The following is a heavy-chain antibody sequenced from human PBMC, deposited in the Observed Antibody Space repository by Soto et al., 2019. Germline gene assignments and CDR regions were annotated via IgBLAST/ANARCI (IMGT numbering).Heavy chain of an antibody. J-gene: IGHJ6*03. CDR3: ARVLILWFGEFSRRGGYYYYMDV. CDR1: GGSFSGYQ. D-gene: IGHD3-10*01. V-gene: IGHV4-34*01. CDR2: INDTGNI. Sequence: QVQLQQWGAGLLKPSETLSLTCAVYGGSFSGYQWTWIRQTPGKGLEWIGEINDTGNINYNPSLKSRVTIFIDTPKKQISLKLTSVTAADTAVYYCARVLILWFGEFSRRGGYYYYMDVWGKGTTVTVSS.